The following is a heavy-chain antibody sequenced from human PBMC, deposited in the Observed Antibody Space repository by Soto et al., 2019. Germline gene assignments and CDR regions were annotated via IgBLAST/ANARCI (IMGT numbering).Heavy chain of an antibody. CDR2: IWFDGSNK. J-gene: IGHJ5*02. Sequence: PXGSLRLSCAASGXTFSSYCMHWARQAPGKGLEWVAVIWFDGSNKYYADSVKGRFTISRDNSKNTLYLQMNSLRAEDTAVYYCARVAYSSGWSEWFDPWGQGTLGTVS. D-gene: IGHD6-19*01. CDR1: GXTFSSYC. CDR3: ARVAYSSGWSEWFDP. V-gene: IGHV3-33*01.